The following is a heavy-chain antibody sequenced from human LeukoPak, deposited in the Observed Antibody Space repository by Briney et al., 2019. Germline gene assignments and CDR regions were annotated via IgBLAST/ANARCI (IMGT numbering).Heavy chain of an antibody. CDR3: ARLSRVRAARRRGFDP. V-gene: IGHV4-34*01. Sequence: SETLSLTCAVYGGSFSGYYWSWIRQPPGKGLEWIGEINRSGSTNYNPSLKSRVTISVDTSKNQFSLKLSSVTAADTAVYYCARLSRVRAARRRGFDPWGQGTLVTVSS. CDR1: GGSFSGYY. CDR2: INRSGST. J-gene: IGHJ5*02. D-gene: IGHD6-6*01.